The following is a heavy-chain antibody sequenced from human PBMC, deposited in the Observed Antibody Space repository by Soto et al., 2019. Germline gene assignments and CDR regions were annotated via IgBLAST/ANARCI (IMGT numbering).Heavy chain of an antibody. CDR3: ARWGDYGGNSKYYFDY. D-gene: IGHD4-17*01. J-gene: IGHJ4*02. CDR2: IYSSGST. CDR1: GGSISSYY. V-gene: IGHV4-4*07. Sequence: SETLSLTCTVPGGSISSYYWSWIRQPAGKGLEWIGRIYSSGSTNYNPSLKSRVTMSLDTSKNQLSLKLNSVTAADTAVYYCARWGDYGGNSKYYFDYWGQGTLVTVSS.